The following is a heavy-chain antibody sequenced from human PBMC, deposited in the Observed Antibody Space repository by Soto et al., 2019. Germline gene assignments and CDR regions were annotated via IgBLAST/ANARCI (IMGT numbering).Heavy chain of an antibody. CDR1: VCTFDDYA. V-gene: IGHV3-43D*04. CDR3: PKDQSCRGGSSSHEADY. Sequence: SRRRSFSSGVCTFDDYAMHCVRQAPVNVLERVSLISWDGGSTYYADSVKGRFTISRDNSKKSLYLQMTSLRAEDTAVYYCPKDQSCRGGSSSHEADYWAQATLVTVSS. J-gene: IGHJ4*02. CDR2: ISWDGGST. D-gene: IGHD2-15*01.